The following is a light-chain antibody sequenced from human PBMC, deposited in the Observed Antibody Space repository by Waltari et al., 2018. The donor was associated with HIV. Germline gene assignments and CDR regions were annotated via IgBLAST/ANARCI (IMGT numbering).Light chain of an antibody. V-gene: IGKV3-15*01. CDR1: QSVRTK. CDR2: GAS. J-gene: IGKJ1*01. Sequence: VMTQSPATLSVSPGDRTTLPCRASQSVRTKLAWYHQKPGQPPRLLIYGASTRATAIAARFSGSGSGTEFTLTINSLQSEDYAVYYCQQYDYWPPWTFGQGTKVEMK. CDR3: QQYDYWPPWT.